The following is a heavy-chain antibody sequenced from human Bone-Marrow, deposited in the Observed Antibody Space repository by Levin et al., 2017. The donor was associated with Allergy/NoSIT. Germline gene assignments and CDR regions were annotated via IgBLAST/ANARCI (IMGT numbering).Heavy chain of an antibody. J-gene: IGHJ4*02. CDR3: AKVDYRWEWLGDIDY. V-gene: IGHV3-23*01. Sequence: GESLKISCAASGFTFSSYAMSWVRQAPGKGLEWVSAISGSGGSTYYADSVKGRFTISRDNSKNTLYLQMNSLRAEDTAVYYCAKVDYRWEWLGDIDYWGQGTLVTVSS. CDR2: ISGSGGST. D-gene: IGHD6-19*01. CDR1: GFTFSSYA.